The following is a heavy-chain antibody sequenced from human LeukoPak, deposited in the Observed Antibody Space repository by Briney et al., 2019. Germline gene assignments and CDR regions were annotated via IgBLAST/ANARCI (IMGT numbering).Heavy chain of an antibody. CDR1: GFTFRSYW. Sequence: GGSLRLSCAASGFTFRSYWMSWVRQAPGKGLEWVANIERDGSEKYYVDSVKGRFIISRDNAENSLYLEMNSLRAEDTAAYYCARDWRYCSSSSCLAMDVWGQGTTVTVSS. J-gene: IGHJ6*02. D-gene: IGHD2-2*01. CDR2: IERDGSEK. V-gene: IGHV3-7*01. CDR3: ARDWRYCSSSSCLAMDV.